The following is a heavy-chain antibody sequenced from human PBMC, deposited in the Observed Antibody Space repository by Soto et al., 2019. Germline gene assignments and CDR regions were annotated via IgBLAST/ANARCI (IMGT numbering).Heavy chain of an antibody. CDR3: STEYYYDSSGYPDDAFDI. V-gene: IGHV1-18*01. CDR1: GYTFTSYG. D-gene: IGHD3-22*01. CDR2: ISAYNGNT. Sequence: QVQLVQSGAEVKKPGASVKVSCKASGYTFTSYGISWVRQAPGQGLEWMGWISAYNGNTNYAQKLQGRVTMTTDTSTSTAYMELRSLRSDDTAVYYWSTEYYYDSSGYPDDAFDIWGHGTMVTVSS. J-gene: IGHJ3*02.